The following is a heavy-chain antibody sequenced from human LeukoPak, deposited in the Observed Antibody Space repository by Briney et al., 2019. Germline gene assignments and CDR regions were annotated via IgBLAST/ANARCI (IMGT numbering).Heavy chain of an antibody. CDR1: GFTFDDYA. CDR2: ISWNSGSI. Sequence: GRSLRLSCAASGFTFDDYAMHWVRQAPGKGLEWVSGISWNSGSIGYADSVKGRFTISRDNAKNSPYLQMNSLRAEDTALYYCAKDMNPRWFGEFWFDPWGQGTLVTVSS. J-gene: IGHJ5*02. D-gene: IGHD3-10*01. V-gene: IGHV3-9*01. CDR3: AKDMNPRWFGEFWFDP.